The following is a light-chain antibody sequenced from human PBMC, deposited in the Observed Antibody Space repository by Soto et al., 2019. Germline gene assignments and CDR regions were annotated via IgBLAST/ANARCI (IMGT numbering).Light chain of an antibody. CDR2: GTS. CDR1: QRISSIY. V-gene: IGKV3-20*01. Sequence: EIVLTQSPGTLSLSPGERATLSCRASQRISSIYLAWYQQKPGLAPSLLIYGTSIRASGIPDRFSGSGSGTDFTLTISRLEPEDFAVYYCQQYGSSFRTFGQGTKV. J-gene: IGKJ1*01. CDR3: QQYGSSFRT.